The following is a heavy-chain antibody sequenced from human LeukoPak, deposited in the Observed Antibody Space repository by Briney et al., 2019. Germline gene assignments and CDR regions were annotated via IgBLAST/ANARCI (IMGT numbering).Heavy chain of an antibody. V-gene: IGHV4-4*07. CDR3: ARDSSPAQWLVRPGYFDY. CDR2: IYTSGST. Sequence: PSETLSLTCTVSGGSISSYYWSWIRQPAGKGLEWIGRIYTSGSTNYNPSLKSRVTMSVDTSKNQFSLKLSSVTAADTAVYYCARDSSPAQWLVRPGYFDYWGQGTLVTVSS. CDR1: GGSISSYY. J-gene: IGHJ4*02. D-gene: IGHD6-19*01.